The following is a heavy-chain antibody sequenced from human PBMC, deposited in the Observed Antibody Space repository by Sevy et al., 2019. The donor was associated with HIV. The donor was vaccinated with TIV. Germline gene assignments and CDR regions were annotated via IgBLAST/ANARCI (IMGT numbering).Heavy chain of an antibody. D-gene: IGHD2-8*01. CDR3: SADPSNGHFFFNY. CDR1: GFSVSGTS. Sequence: GGSLRLSCAASGFSVSGTSMTWVRQAPGKGLEWVSVISSGTRTIYADSVKGRFIISRDNSKNILYLQMNSLRAEDTAVYYCSADPSNGHFFFNYWGQGTQVTVSS. CDR2: ISSGTRT. V-gene: IGHV3-53*01. J-gene: IGHJ4*02.